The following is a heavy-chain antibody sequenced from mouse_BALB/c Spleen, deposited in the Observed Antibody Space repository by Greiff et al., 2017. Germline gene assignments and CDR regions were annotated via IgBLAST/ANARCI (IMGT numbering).Heavy chain of an antibody. CDR1: GYAFSSYW. CDR2: IYPGDGDT. CDR3: ARDQYDYWYFDV. D-gene: IGHD2-10*02. J-gene: IGHJ1*01. Sequence: VQLQESGAELVRPGPSVKISCKASGYAFSSYWMNWVKQRPGQGLEWLGQIYPGDGDTNYNGKFKGKAILTANKSSSTAYMQLSILTSEESAVYFCARDQYDYWYFDVWGAGTTVTVSA. V-gene: IGHV1-80*01.